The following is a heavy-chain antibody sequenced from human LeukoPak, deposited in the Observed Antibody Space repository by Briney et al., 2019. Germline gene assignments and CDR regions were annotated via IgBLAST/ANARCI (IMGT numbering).Heavy chain of an antibody. Sequence: PSETLSLTCAVYGGSFSGYYWSWIRQPPGKGLEWIGEINQSGSTNYNPSLKSRVTISVDTSKNQFSLKLRSMTAADTAVYYCARGPRYNWNDGFDYWGQGTLVTVSS. CDR3: ARGPRYNWNDGFDY. CDR1: GGSFSGYY. J-gene: IGHJ4*02. D-gene: IGHD1-1*01. V-gene: IGHV4-34*01. CDR2: INQSGST.